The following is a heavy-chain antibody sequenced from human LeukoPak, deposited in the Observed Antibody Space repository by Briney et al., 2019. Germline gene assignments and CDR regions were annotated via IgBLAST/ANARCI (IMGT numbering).Heavy chain of an antibody. D-gene: IGHD1-20*01. CDR2: ISGGGGST. V-gene: IGHV3-23*01. CDR1: GFTFSSYA. Sequence: GGSLRLSSTASGFTFSSYAMSWVRQAPGKGLEWVSGISGGGGSTYYADSVKGRFTISRDNSKNTLFLQMNSLRAEDTAIYYCAKSITGIYDAFDIWGQGTMVTVSS. CDR3: AKSITGIYDAFDI. J-gene: IGHJ3*02.